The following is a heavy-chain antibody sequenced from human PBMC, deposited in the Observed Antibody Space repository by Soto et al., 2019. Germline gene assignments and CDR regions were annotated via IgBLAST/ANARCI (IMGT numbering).Heavy chain of an antibody. Sequence: GGSLRLSCAASGFTFSSYGMHWVRQAPGKGLEWVAVISYDGSNKYYADSVKGRFTISRDNSKNTLYLQMNSLRAEDTAVYYCAKDMAPFGGNSVPDYWGQGTLVTVSS. V-gene: IGHV3-30*18. CDR2: ISYDGSNK. J-gene: IGHJ4*02. D-gene: IGHD2-21*02. CDR1: GFTFSSYG. CDR3: AKDMAPFGGNSVPDY.